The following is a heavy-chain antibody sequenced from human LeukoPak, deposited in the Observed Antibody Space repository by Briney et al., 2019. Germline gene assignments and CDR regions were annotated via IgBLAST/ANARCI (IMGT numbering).Heavy chain of an antibody. J-gene: IGHJ4*02. CDR3: ARAFGVVIRTTNFDY. D-gene: IGHD3-3*01. Sequence: ASVKVSCKASGYTFTSYYMHWVRQAPGQGLEWMGIINPSGGSTSYAQKFQGRVTMTRDTSTSTVHMELSSLRSEDTAVYYCARAFGVVIRTTNFDYWGQGTLVTVSS. CDR2: INPSGGST. CDR1: GYTFTSYY. V-gene: IGHV1-46*01.